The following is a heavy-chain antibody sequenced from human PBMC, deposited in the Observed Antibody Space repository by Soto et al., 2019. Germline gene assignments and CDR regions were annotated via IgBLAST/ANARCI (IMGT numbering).Heavy chain of an antibody. CDR3: ARVKGGTTRRAFDS. CDR1: GDSISSGGYY. D-gene: IGHD1-7*01. CDR2: IYDNGGA. J-gene: IGHJ4*02. V-gene: IGHV4-31*03. Sequence: QVQLQESGPGLVKPSQTLSLTCTVSGDSISSGGYYWNWIRQHPGKGLEWIGYIYDNGGAYSSPSLRGRVVISLDRSENQFSLRLSSVTAADTAVYYCARVKGGTTRRAFDSWGQGTLVTVSS.